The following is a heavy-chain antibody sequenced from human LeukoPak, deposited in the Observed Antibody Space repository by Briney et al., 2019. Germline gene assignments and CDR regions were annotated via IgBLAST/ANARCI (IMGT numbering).Heavy chain of an antibody. CDR1: GFTFSRYW. V-gene: IGHV3-7*03. CDR3: ARVEGP. Sequence: GGSLRLSCVGSGFTFSRYWLNWVRQAPGKGLEWVANIKQDGSQKYYVDSVKGRFTISRDNAKNSLYLQMNSLRAEDTAVYYCARVEGPWGQGTLVTVSS. J-gene: IGHJ4*02. CDR2: IKQDGSQK.